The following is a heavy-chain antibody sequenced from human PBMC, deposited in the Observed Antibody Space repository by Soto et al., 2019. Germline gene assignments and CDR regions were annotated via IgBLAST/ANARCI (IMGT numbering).Heavy chain of an antibody. CDR1: GGTFSNSA. D-gene: IGHD1-7*01. CDR2: SMPIFRTP. V-gene: IGHV1-69*12. Sequence: QVHLEQSGAEVRKPGSSVKVSCKASGGTFSNSAISWVRQAPGQGLEWMGGSMPIFRTPDYAQKFQGRVTIAAAESTSTAYMELSGVRSDDTAVYYCARDKDRLQLGGNYHYILDVWGQGTTVTVSS. CDR3: ARDKDRLQLGGNYHYILDV. J-gene: IGHJ6*02.